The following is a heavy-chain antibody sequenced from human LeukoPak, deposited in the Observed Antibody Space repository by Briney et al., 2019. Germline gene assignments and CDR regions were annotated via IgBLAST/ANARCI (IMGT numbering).Heavy chain of an antibody. CDR3: ARSRTGSGFLFDY. Sequence: ASVKVSCKASGYTFTGYYMHWVRQAPGQGLEWMGWINPNSGGTNYAQKFQGRVTITRDTSISTAYMELSRLSADDTAVYYCARSRTGSGFLFDYWGQGTLVTVSS. V-gene: IGHV1-2*02. J-gene: IGHJ4*02. CDR1: GYTFTGYY. D-gene: IGHD3-10*01. CDR2: INPNSGGT.